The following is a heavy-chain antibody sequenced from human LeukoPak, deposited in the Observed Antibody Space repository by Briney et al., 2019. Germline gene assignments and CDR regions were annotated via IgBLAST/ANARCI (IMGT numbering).Heavy chain of an antibody. CDR1: GFTFSSYG. CDR3: ARDNLARRPGRTGTVELPDY. CDR2: IWYDGSNK. D-gene: IGHD1-1*01. V-gene: IGHV3-33*01. J-gene: IGHJ4*02. Sequence: PGGSLRLSCAASGFTFSSYGMHWVRQVPGKGLEWVAVIWYDGSNKYYADSVKGRFTISRDNSKNTLYLQMNSLRAEDTAVYYCARDNLARRPGRTGTVELPDYWGQGTLVTVSS.